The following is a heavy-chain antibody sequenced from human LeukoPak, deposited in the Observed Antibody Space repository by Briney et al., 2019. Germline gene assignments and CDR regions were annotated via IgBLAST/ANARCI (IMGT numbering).Heavy chain of an antibody. CDR3: ARDSAKFCSGGSCTYFDY. CDR1: GFTFSSYS. J-gene: IGHJ4*02. CDR2: ISSSSSYI. Sequence: PGGSLRLSCAASGFTFSSYSMNWVRQAPGKGLEWVSSISSSSSYIYYADSVKGRFTISRDNARNSLYLQMNSLRADDTAVYYCARDSAKFCSGGSCTYFDYWGQGTLVTVSS. V-gene: IGHV3-21*01. D-gene: IGHD2-15*01.